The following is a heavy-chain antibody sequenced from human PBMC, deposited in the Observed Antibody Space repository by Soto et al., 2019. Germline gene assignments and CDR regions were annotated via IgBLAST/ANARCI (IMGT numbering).Heavy chain of an antibody. D-gene: IGHD3-22*01. J-gene: IGHJ4*02. V-gene: IGHV1-18*04. CDR1: GYTFTSYG. Sequence: ASVKVSCKASGYTFTSYGISWVRQAPGQGLEWMGWISAYNGNTNYAQKLQGRVTMTTDTSTSTAYMELRSLRSDDTAVYYCARVHDYYDSSGYYYVMGDYWGQATLVTVSS. CDR3: ARVHDYYDSSGYYYVMGDY. CDR2: ISAYNGNT.